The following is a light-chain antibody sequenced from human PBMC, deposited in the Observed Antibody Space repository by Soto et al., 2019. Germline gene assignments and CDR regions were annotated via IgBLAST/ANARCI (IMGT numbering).Light chain of an antibody. CDR2: DIT. CDR3: CSYAGSYSWV. CDR1: LSDVGVYNY. Sequence: QSALTQPRSVSGSPGQSVTISCTGTLSDVGVYNYVSWYQQHPGIAPQLIIYDITKRPSGVPDRFSGSKSGNTASLTISGLQAEDEADYYCCSYAGSYSWVFGGGTKLTVL. V-gene: IGLV2-11*01. J-gene: IGLJ3*02.